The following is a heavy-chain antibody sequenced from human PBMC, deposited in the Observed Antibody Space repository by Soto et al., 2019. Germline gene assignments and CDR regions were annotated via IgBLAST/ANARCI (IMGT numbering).Heavy chain of an antibody. J-gene: IGHJ6*02. Sequence: SLRLSCAASGFTFNIYALHWVRQAPGKGLEWVAVISFDGTKKYYSDSVKGRFTISRDNLKNTLYLQMNNLRVEDAALYFCAGEDDYGYRYINYGLDVWGQGTTVTVSS. CDR2: ISFDGTKK. V-gene: IGHV3-30-3*01. D-gene: IGHD4-17*01. CDR3: AGEDDYGYRYINYGLDV. CDR1: GFTFNIYA.